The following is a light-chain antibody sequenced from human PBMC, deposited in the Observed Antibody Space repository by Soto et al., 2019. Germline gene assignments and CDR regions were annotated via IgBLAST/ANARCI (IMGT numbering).Light chain of an antibody. CDR1: SSDVGGYNY. Sequence: QSALTQPPSXXXSXXXSXTISCTGTSSDVGGYNYVSWYQQHPGKAPKLMIYEVSKRPSGVPDRFSGSKSGNTASLTVSGLQAEDEADYYCSSYAGSNNLVFGGGTKLTVL. CDR3: SSYAGSNNLV. J-gene: IGLJ3*02. V-gene: IGLV2-8*01. CDR2: EVS.